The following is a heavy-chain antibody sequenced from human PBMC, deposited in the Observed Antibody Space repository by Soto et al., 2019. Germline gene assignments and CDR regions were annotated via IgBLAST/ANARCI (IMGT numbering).Heavy chain of an antibody. D-gene: IGHD1-26*01. CDR2: SYHDGTT. V-gene: IGHV4-4*02. CDR1: GGSISSGNW. CDR3: ARAAIGTYFAFDT. Sequence: QVQLQESGPGLVKPSGTLALTCAVSGGSISSGNWWSWVRQPPGKGLEWIGESYHDGTTNYNPSLKSQVAISVDRSRHHFSLQLSSVTAADTAVYFCARAAIGTYFAFDTWGQGTMVTVSS. J-gene: IGHJ3*02.